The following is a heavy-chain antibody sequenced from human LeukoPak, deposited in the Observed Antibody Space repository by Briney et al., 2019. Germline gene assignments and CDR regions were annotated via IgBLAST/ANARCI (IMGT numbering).Heavy chain of an antibody. CDR1: GFTFDDHA. Sequence: PGGSLRLSCAASGFTFDDHAMHWVRQAPGKGLEWVSGISWDSDNIAYADSVKGRFTISRDNAKNSLYLQMNSQRAEDMALYYCAKDEGSSSSSGGFDYWGQGTLVTVSS. CDR2: ISWDSDNI. D-gene: IGHD6-6*01. CDR3: AKDEGSSSSSGGFDY. J-gene: IGHJ4*02. V-gene: IGHV3-9*03.